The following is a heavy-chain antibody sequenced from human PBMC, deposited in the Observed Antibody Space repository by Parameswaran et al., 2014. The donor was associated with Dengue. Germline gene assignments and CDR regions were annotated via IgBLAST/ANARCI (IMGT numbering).Heavy chain of an antibody. CDR2: ISAYNGNT. V-gene: IGHV1-18*01. CDR3: ARPIQDDYGDTDWFDP. J-gene: IGHJ5*02. Sequence: WVRQAPGQGLEWMGWISAYNGNTNYAQKLQGRVTMTTDTSTSTAYMELRSLRSNGTAVYYCARPIQDDYGDTDWFDPWGQGTLVTVSS. D-gene: IGHD4-17*01.